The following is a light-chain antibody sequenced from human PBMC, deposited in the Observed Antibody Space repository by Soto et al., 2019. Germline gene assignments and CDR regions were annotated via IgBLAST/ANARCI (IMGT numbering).Light chain of an antibody. CDR3: TSSTSDSLYV. V-gene: IGLV2-14*01. CDR1: SSDVGGNKY. CDR2: KVS. J-gene: IGLJ1*01. Sequence: QSALTQPRSVSGSPGQSITISCTGTSSDVGGNKYVSWYQQYPGKVPKLLINKVSNRPSGVSNRFSGSKSGNTASLTISGLLAEDEADYFCTSSTSDSLYVFGTGTKLTVL.